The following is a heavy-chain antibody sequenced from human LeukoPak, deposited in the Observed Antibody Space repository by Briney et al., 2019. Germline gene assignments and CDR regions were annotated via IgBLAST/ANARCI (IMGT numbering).Heavy chain of an antibody. V-gene: IGHV4-39*01. CDR2: IYYSGST. J-gene: IGHJ4*02. D-gene: IGHD1-26*01. CDR3: ARHGAVVGAKPDY. Sequence: PSETLSLTCTVSGGSISSSSYYWGWIRQPPGMGLEWIGSIYYSGSTYYNPSLKSRVTISVDTSKNQFTLKLSSVTAADTAVYYCARHGAVVGAKPDYWGQGTLVTASS. CDR1: GGSISSSSYY.